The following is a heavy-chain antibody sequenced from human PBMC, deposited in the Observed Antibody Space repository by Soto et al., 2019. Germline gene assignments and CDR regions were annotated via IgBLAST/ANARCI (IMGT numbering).Heavy chain of an antibody. Sequence: QVQLQQWGAGLLKPSETLSLTCAVYGGSFSGYYWGWIRQPPGKGLEWIGEINHSGSTNYNPSLKSRVTISVDTSKNQFSLKLSSVTAADTAVYYCARGRSYYDILTGYFRYYFDYWGQGTLVTVSS. CDR2: INHSGST. D-gene: IGHD3-9*01. J-gene: IGHJ4*02. CDR3: ARGRSYYDILTGYFRYYFDY. CDR1: GGSFSGYY. V-gene: IGHV4-34*01.